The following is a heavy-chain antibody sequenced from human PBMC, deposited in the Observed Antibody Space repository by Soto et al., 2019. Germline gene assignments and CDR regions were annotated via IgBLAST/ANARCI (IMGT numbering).Heavy chain of an antibody. CDR1: GGSISSSNW. D-gene: IGHD2-21*02. CDR2: IYHSGNT. V-gene: IGHV4-4*02. CDR3: GRILEYCGGDCYSPFDY. J-gene: IGHJ4*02. Sequence: SETLSLTCAVSGGSISSSNWWSWVRQPPGKGLEWIGEIYHSGNTNYNPSLKSRVTMAVDKSRNQFSLKLSSVTAADTAVYYCGRILEYCGGDCYSPFDYWGQGTLVTVSS.